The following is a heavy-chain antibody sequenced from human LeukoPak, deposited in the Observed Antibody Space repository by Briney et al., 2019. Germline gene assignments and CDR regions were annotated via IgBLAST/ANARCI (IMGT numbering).Heavy chain of an antibody. V-gene: IGHV3-30*03. CDR1: GFTFSSYG. J-gene: IGHJ3*02. CDR2: ISYDGSNK. Sequence: GGSLRLSCAASGFTFSSYGMHWVRQAPGKGLEWVAVISYDGSNKYYADSVKGRFTISRDNSKNTLYLQMNSLRAEDTAVYYCARESGYPDAFDIWGQGTMVTVSS. D-gene: IGHD3-3*01. CDR3: ARESGYPDAFDI.